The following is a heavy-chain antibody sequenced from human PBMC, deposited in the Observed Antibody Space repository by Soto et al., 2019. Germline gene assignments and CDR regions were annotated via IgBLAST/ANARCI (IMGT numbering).Heavy chain of an antibody. CDR3: ARGLTYYDFWSGYYRSYYYYMDV. D-gene: IGHD3-3*01. CDR1: GYTFTSYY. J-gene: IGHJ6*03. Sequence: GASVKGSCKASGYTFTSYYMHWVRQAPGQGLEWMGIINPSGGSTSYAQKFQGRVTMTRDTSTSTVYMELSSLRSEDTAVYYCARGLTYYDFWSGYYRSYYYYMDVWGKGTTVTVSS. V-gene: IGHV1-46*01. CDR2: INPSGGST.